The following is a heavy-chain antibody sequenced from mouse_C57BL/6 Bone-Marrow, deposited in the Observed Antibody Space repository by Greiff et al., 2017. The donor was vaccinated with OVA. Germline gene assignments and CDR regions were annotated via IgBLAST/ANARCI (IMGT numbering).Heavy chain of an antibody. CDR1: GFTFSSYA. D-gene: IGHD1-1*01. V-gene: IGHV5-4*01. Sequence: EVMLVESGGGLVKPGGSLKLSCAASGFTFSSYAMSWVRQTPEKRLEWVATISDGGSYTYYPDNVKGRFTISRDNAKNNLYLQMSHLKSEDTAMYYCARDKATVVATSWYFDVWGTGTTVTVSS. CDR2: ISDGGSYT. CDR3: ARDKATVVATSWYFDV. J-gene: IGHJ1*03.